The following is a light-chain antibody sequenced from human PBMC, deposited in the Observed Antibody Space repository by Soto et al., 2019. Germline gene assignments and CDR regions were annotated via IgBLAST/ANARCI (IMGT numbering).Light chain of an antibody. CDR1: QSISYSSNKKNQ. CDR3: MQALQTPLT. J-gene: IGKJ5*01. Sequence: DIVMTQSPDSLAVSLGERATINCKSSQSISYSSNKKNQLAWYQQKPGQPPQLLIYLGSNRASGVPDRFSGSGSGTDFTLKISRVEAEDVGLYYCMQALQTPLTFGQGTRLEIK. V-gene: IGKV4-1*01. CDR2: LGS.